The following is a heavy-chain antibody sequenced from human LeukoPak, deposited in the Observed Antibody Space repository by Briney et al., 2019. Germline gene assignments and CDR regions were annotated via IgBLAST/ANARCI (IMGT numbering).Heavy chain of an antibody. CDR2: ISYDGSNK. CDR1: GFTFSSYA. V-gene: IGHV3-30*04. Sequence: GGSLRLSCAASGFTFSSYAMHWVRQAPDKGLEWVAVISYDGSNKYYADSVKGRFTISRDNSKDTVYLQMNSLRAEDTAVYYCARAAVAGPEWGQGTLVTVSS. D-gene: IGHD6-19*01. CDR3: ARAAVAGPE. J-gene: IGHJ4*02.